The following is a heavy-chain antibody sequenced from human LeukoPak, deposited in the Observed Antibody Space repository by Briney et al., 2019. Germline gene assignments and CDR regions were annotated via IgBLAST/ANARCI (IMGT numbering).Heavy chain of an antibody. CDR1: GFAFSGYW. CDR3: AREGNYADINFDY. CDR2: INSDGRST. Sequence: GGSLRLSCAASGFAFSGYWMHWVRRAPGKGLVWVSRINSDGRSTSYADSVKGRFTISRDNAKNTLYLQMNSLRAEDTAVFYCAREGNYADINFDYWGQGTLVTVSS. J-gene: IGHJ4*02. D-gene: IGHD4-17*01. V-gene: IGHV3-74*01.